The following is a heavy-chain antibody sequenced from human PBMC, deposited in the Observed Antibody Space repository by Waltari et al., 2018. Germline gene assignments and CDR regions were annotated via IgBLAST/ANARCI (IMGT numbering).Heavy chain of an antibody. J-gene: IGHJ3*02. Sequence: EVQLVQSGAEVKKPGATVKISCKVSGYTFTDYYMHWVQQAPGKGLEWMGLVEPEDGETIYAEKFQGRVTITADTSTDTAYMELSSLRSEDTAVYYCATGVNYYDSSGYRPFDIWGQGTMVTVSS. D-gene: IGHD3-22*01. CDR2: VEPEDGET. CDR3: ATGVNYYDSSGYRPFDI. CDR1: GYTFTDYY. V-gene: IGHV1-69-2*01.